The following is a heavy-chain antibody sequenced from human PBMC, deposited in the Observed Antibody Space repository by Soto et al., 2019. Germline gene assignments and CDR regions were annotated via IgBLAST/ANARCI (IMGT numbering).Heavy chain of an antibody. V-gene: IGHV3-23*01. CDR3: AKDRIFGVVTLRTFDY. CDR2: ISGSGGST. D-gene: IGHD3-3*01. CDR1: GFTFSSYA. J-gene: IGHJ4*02. Sequence: GGSLRLSCAASGFTFSSYAMSWVRQAPGKGLEWVSAISGSGGSTYYADSVKGRFTISRDNSKNTLYLQMNSLRAGDTAVYYCAKDRIFGVVTLRTFDYWGQGTLVTVSS.